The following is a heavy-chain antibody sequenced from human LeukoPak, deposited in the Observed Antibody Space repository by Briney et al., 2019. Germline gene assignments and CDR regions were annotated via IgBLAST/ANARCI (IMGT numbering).Heavy chain of an antibody. CDR2: INPNSGGT. Sequence: ASVKVSCKASGYTFTGYYMHWVRQAPGQGLEWMGWINPNSGGTNYAQKFQGRVTMTRDTSISTAYMELSRLRSDDTAVYYCARDRLAVAGMAGWFDPWGQGTLVTVSS. D-gene: IGHD6-19*01. V-gene: IGHV1-2*02. CDR1: GYTFTGYY. J-gene: IGHJ5*02. CDR3: ARDRLAVAGMAGWFDP.